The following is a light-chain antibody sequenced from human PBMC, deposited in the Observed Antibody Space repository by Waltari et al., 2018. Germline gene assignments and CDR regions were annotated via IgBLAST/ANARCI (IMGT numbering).Light chain of an antibody. Sequence: IVLTQSPGTLSLSPGERATLSCRASQSVTSSYLAWYQQKPGQAPRLLIYGASTRATGIPDRFSGSGSGTDFTLTISRLEPEDFAVYYCQQCDRSPLTFGGGTKVEIK. V-gene: IGKV3-20*01. CDR3: QQCDRSPLT. J-gene: IGKJ4*01. CDR2: GAS. CDR1: QSVTSSY.